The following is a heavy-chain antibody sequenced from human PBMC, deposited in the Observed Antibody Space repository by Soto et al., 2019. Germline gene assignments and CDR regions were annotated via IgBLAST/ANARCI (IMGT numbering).Heavy chain of an antibody. V-gene: IGHV1-69*02. CDR3: ASRSAAGALDI. J-gene: IGHJ3*02. CDR1: GGTFSSYT. D-gene: IGHD2-2*01. CDR2: IIPILGIA. Sequence: QVQLVQSGAEVKKPGSSVKVSCKASGGTFSSYTISWVRQAPGQGLEWMGRIIPILGIANYAQKFQGRGTITADKSTSTAYMELSSLRSEDTAVYYCASRSAAGALDIWGQGTMVTVSS.